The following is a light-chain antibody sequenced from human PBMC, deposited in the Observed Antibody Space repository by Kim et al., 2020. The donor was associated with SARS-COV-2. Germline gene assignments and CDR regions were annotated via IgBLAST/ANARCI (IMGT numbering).Light chain of an antibody. J-gene: IGKJ4*01. CDR3: QQRYRWLT. V-gene: IGKV3-11*01. CDR2: DAS. CDR1: QSSGSY. Sequence: SLSPGERAILSCRASQSSGSYLAWYQQKVGQAPRLLIYDASNRATDIPARFSGSGSGTDFTLTISSLEPEDFAVYYCQQRYRWLTFGGGTKVDIK.